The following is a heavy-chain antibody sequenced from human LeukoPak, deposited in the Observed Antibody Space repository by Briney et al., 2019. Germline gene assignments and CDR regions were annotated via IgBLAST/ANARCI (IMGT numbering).Heavy chain of an antibody. CDR1: DYTFSSYG. D-gene: IGHD3-22*01. J-gene: IGHJ3*02. V-gene: IGHV1-18*01. CDR3: ARGRYYDSGGYDEAFDI. Sequence: SVKVSCKASDYTFSSYGISWVRQAPGRGLEWMGWISGYNGNTKYAQNLQGRVTMTTDTSTTTAYMELRSLRSGDTAVYYCARGRYYDSGGYDEAFDIWGQGTAVTVSS. CDR2: ISGYNGNT.